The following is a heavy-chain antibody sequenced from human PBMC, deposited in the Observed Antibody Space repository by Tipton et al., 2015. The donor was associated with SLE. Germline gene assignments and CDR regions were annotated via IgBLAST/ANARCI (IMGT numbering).Heavy chain of an antibody. D-gene: IGHD2-8*01. J-gene: IGHJ4*01. CDR1: GFTFSSYW. CDR2: ITTEGSGA. CDR3: ARNSMVSASDQ. V-gene: IGHV3-74*01. Sequence: SLRLSCVASGFTFSSYWMHWVRQAPGKGLVWVSRITTEGSGANYADSVKGRFTISRDNTKNTLYLQMNSLRDEDTAVYYCARNSMVSASDQWGQQTLVTAS.